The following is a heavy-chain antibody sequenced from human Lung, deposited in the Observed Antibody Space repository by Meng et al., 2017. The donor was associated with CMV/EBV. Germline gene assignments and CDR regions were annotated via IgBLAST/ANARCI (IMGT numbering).Heavy chain of an antibody. D-gene: IGHD2-8*01. J-gene: IGHJ4*02. CDR3: AKEEAVYALSPFAY. CDR2: ISGGGDRT. V-gene: IGHV3-23*01. CDR1: GFTFSSYV. Sequence: GGSLRLSCAASGFTFSSYVMSWVRQAPGKGLEWVSVISGGGDRTWYADSVQGRYTISRDNSKNTLYLQMRSLRAEDTAVYYCAKEEAVYALSPFAYWGQGALVTFSS.